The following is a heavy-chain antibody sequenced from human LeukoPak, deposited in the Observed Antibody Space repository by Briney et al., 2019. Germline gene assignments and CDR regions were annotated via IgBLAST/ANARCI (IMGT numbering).Heavy chain of an antibody. CDR2: ISSSSSYI. CDR3: ARVAYGSSWYVDY. V-gene: IGHV3-21*01. Sequence: GGSLRLSCAASGFTFSSYSMNWVRQAPGKGLEWVSSISSSSSYIYYADSVKGRFTISRDNAKNTLYLQMNSLTAEDTAVYYCARVAYGSSWYVDYWGQGNLVTVSS. D-gene: IGHD6-13*01. CDR1: GFTFSSYS. J-gene: IGHJ4*02.